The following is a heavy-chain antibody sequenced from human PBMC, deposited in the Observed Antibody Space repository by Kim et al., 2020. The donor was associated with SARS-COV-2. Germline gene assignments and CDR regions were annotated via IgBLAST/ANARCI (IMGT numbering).Heavy chain of an antibody. CDR2: MYYNGSP. D-gene: IGHD2-2*01. CDR1: GGSVSSSSFF. J-gene: IGHJ6*02. CDR3: ARLTRYYYYGLEV. V-gene: IGHV4-39*01. Sequence: SETLSLTCSVSGGSVSSSSFFWGWIRQPPGKGLEWIGSMYYNGSPYYSPSLKSRVTILIDAPRNQFSLKLSSVTAADTAIYSCARLTRYYYYGLEVWGQG.